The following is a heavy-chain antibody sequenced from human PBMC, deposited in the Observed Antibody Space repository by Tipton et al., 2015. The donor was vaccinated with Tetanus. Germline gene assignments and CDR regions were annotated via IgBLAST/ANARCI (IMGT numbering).Heavy chain of an antibody. V-gene: IGHV3-30*04. CDR3: AKDRGRSSWYRLDN. CDR1: GFTFTSYA. J-gene: IGHJ4*02. Sequence: SLRLSCTASGFTFTSYALHWVRQAPGKGLEWMSGISYAGNNKEYADSVKGRFTISRDNSMNTVYLQMNSLRADDTAIYYCAKDRGRSSWYRLDNWGQGSLLAVSS. D-gene: IGHD6-13*01. CDR2: ISYAGNNK.